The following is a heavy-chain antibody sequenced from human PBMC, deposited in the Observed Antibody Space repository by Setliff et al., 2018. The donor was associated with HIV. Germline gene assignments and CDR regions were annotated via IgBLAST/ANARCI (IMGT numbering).Heavy chain of an antibody. Sequence: SETLSLTCTVSRGSVSSGSYYWGWIRHPPGKGLEWIGEIKHNGNSNSNPSLKSRLTLSVDTSKNQFSLKLKSVTAADTAVYYCARVTYFYYYYMDVWGQGTTVTVSS. J-gene: IGHJ6*02. CDR2: IKHNGNS. V-gene: IGHV4-61*01. D-gene: IGHD5-18*01. CDR3: ARVTYFYYYYMDV. CDR1: RGSVSSGSYY.